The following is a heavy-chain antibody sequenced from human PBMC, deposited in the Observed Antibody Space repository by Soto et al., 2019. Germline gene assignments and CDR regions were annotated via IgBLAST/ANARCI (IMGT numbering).Heavy chain of an antibody. CDR1: GYTFTSYG. Sequence: QVQLVQSGAEVKKPGASVKVSCKASGYTFTSYGISWVRQAPGQGLEWMGWISAYNGNTNYAQKLQGRVTMTTDTSTSTAYMEMRSLRSDDTAVYYCARDKLDEWWISHLNSMDVWGQGTTVTVSS. J-gene: IGHJ6*02. CDR2: ISAYNGNT. D-gene: IGHD2-15*01. V-gene: IGHV1-18*01. CDR3: ARDKLDEWWISHLNSMDV.